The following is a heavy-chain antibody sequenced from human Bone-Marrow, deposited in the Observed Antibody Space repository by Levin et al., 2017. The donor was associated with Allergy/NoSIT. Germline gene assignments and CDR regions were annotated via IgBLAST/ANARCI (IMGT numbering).Heavy chain of an antibody. J-gene: IGHJ5*02. CDR3: ARVSRAPMVTTIVFDN. V-gene: IGHV4-30-4*01. Sequence: PSETLSLTCSVSSASISSGDYYWSWIRQPPGKGLEWIGHIYKTGRTSYNPSLKSRPIISVDTSNNQFSLKLTSVTAADTAVYYCARVSRAPMVTTIVFDNWGQGTLVTVSS. D-gene: IGHD2-21*02. CDR2: IYKTGRT. CDR1: SASISSGDYY.